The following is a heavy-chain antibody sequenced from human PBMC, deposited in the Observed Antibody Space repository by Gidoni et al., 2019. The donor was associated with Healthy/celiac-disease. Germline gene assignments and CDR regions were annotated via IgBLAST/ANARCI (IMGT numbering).Heavy chain of an antibody. Sequence: EVQLVESGGGLVQPGGSLRLSCAASGFTFSSYSMNWVRQAPGKGLEWVSYISSSSSTLYYADSLKGRFTISRDNAKNSLYLQMNSLRAEDTAVYYCARVLIYSYGLTYFDYWGQGTLVTVSS. CDR1: GFTFSSYS. J-gene: IGHJ4*02. CDR3: ARVLIYSYGLTYFDY. V-gene: IGHV3-48*01. CDR2: ISSSSSTL. D-gene: IGHD5-18*01.